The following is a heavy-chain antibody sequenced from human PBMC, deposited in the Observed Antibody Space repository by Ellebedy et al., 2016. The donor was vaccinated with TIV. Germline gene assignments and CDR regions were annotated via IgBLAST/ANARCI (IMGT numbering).Heavy chain of an antibody. J-gene: IGHJ6*02. Sequence: GESLKISCVASGFTLSTYGMHWVRQTPNKGLEWVAFISTNGREKYYIDSVKGRFTISRDISKNTLYLQMNSLRVDDTAVYYCAEEGGWSRGASGMDVWGQGTAVVVSS. CDR1: GFTLSTYG. CDR2: ISTNGREK. CDR3: AEEGGWSRGASGMDV. D-gene: IGHD6-19*01. V-gene: IGHV3-30*18.